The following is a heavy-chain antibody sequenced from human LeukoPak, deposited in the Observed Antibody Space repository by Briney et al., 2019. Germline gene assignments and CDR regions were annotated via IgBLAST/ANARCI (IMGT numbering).Heavy chain of an antibody. Sequence: SETLSLTCTVSGGSISSYYWSWIRQPAGKGLEWIGRIYTSGSTNYDPSLKSRVTISVDTSKNQFSLKLSSVTAADTAVYYCARGQGVVVPAAVPYYYYMDVWGKGTAVTVSS. CDR3: ARGQGVVVPAAVPYYYYMDV. CDR2: IYTSGST. V-gene: IGHV4-4*07. D-gene: IGHD2-2*02. J-gene: IGHJ6*03. CDR1: GGSISSYY.